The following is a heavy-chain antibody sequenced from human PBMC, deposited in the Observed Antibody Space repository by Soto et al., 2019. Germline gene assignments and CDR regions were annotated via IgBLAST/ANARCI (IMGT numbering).Heavy chain of an antibody. CDR3: TTASKQWSYYFDY. CDR1: GFTFSNAW. Sequence: GGSLRLSCAASGFTFSNAWMSWVRQAPGKGLEWVGRIKSKTDGGTTDYAAPVKGRFTISRDDSKNTLYLQMNSLKTEDTAVYYCTTASKQWSYYFDYWGQGTLVTVSS. V-gene: IGHV3-15*01. CDR2: IKSKTDGGTT. D-gene: IGHD2-15*01. J-gene: IGHJ4*02.